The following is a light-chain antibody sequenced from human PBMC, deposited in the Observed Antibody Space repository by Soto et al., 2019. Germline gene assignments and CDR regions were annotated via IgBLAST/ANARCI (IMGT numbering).Light chain of an antibody. CDR2: DAS. J-gene: IGKJ5*01. V-gene: IGKV3D-15*01. CDR3: QQYNNWPPIT. CDR1: QSAGTN. Sequence: EIVMTQSPATLTVSPGERATLSCRASQSAGTNLAWYHQKPVQAPRLLIYDASNRATGIPARFSGSGSGTDFTLTISSLQSEDFAVYYCQQYNNWPPITFGQGTRLEI.